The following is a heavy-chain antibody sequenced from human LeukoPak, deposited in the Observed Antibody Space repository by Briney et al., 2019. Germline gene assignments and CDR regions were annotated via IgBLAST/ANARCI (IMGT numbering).Heavy chain of an antibody. D-gene: IGHD3-22*01. CDR3: ARGAYYYED. J-gene: IGHJ4*02. Sequence: GGSLRLSCAASGFTFSSHSMNWVRQAPGKGLEWVSYISSSSSTIYYADSVKGRFTISRDNAKNSLYLQMNSLRAEDTAVYCCARGAYYYEDWGQGTLVTVSS. V-gene: IGHV3-48*01. CDR2: ISSSSSTI. CDR1: GFTFSSHS.